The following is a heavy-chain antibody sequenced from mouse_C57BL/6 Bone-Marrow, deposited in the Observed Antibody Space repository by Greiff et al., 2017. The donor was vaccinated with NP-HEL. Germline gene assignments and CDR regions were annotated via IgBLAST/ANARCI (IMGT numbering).Heavy chain of an antibody. D-gene: IGHD2-4*01. Sequence: EVQLQQSGPELVKPGASVKIPCKASGYTFTDYNMDWVKQSHGKSLEWIGDINPNNGGTIYNQKFKGKATLTVDKSSSTAYMELRSLTSEDTAVYYCARKGIYYDYDDWYFDVWGTGTTVTVSS. J-gene: IGHJ1*03. CDR3: ARKGIYYDYDDWYFDV. V-gene: IGHV1-18*01. CDR2: INPNNGGT. CDR1: GYTFTDYN.